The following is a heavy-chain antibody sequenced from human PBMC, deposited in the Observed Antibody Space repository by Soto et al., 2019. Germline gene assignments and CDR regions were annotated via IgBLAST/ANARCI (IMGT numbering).Heavy chain of an antibody. CDR1: GGSISSYY. CDR2: IYYSGST. V-gene: IGHV4-59*01. Sequence: PSETLSLTCTVSGGSISSYYWSWIRQPPGKGLEWIGYIYYSGSTNYNPSLKSRVTISVDTSKNQFSLKLSSVTAADTAVYYCARERVRYYGSGSYYTFMDVWGKGTTVTVSS. D-gene: IGHD3-10*01. CDR3: ARERVRYYGSGSYYTFMDV. J-gene: IGHJ6*03.